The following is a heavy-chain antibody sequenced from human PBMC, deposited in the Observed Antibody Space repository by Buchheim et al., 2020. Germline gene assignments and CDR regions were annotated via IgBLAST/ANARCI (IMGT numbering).Heavy chain of an antibody. V-gene: IGHV3-74*03. Sequence: EVQLVESGGGLVQPGGSLRLSCAASGFSFSSYWMHWVRQAPGKGLVWVSLIKSDGSIIKYADSVKGRFTISRDNAKNTLYLQMNSLKAEDTAVYYCAREFYGSGTHWGQGT. CDR1: GFSFSSYW. CDR3: AREFYGSGTH. CDR2: IKSDGSII. D-gene: IGHD3-10*01. J-gene: IGHJ4*02.